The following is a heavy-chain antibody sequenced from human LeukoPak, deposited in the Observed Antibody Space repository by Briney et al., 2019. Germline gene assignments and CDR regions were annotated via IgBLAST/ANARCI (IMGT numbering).Heavy chain of an antibody. D-gene: IGHD4-23*01. CDR2: ISWNSGSI. CDR1: GFTFDDYA. Sequence: VRSLRLSCAASGFTFDDYAMHWVRQAPGKGLEWVSGISWNSGSIGYADSVKGRFTISRDNAKNSLYLQMNSLRAEDMALYYCAKDRYGGNSGLLDYWGQGTLVTVSS. J-gene: IGHJ4*02. CDR3: AKDRYGGNSGLLDY. V-gene: IGHV3-9*03.